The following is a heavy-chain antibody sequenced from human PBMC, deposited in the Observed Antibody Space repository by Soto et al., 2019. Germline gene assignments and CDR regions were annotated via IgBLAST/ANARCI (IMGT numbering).Heavy chain of an antibody. CDR2: TFYRSKGYN. J-gene: IGHJ3*01. CDR1: GDSVSNNIAA. D-gene: IGHD3-16*01. V-gene: IGHV6-1*01. CDR3: ARGIWGTYDYGAFDV. Sequence: PSQTLSLTCAISGDSVSNNIAAWNWIRQSPSRGLEWLGRTFYRSKGYNDYAVSVKGRLTINPDTSKHQFSLELNSVTPEDTAVFFCARGIWGTYDYGAFDVWGQGTMVTVSS.